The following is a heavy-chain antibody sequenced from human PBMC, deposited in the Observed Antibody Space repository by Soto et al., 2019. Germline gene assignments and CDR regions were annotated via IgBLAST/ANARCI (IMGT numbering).Heavy chain of an antibody. CDR3: ARDLWGYCGTDCYPLDV. CDR2: MYKTGST. CDR1: GGTISRYY. V-gene: IGHV4-59*01. D-gene: IGHD2-21*02. J-gene: IGHJ6*02. Sequence: QVQLQESGPGLVKPSETLSLTCTVSGGTISRYYWSWIRQPPGKGLEWIGYMYKTGSTVYNPSFKSRIYISVDTSKNQFSLKLNSVTAADTAVYYCARDLWGYCGTDCYPLDVWGQGTTVTVSS.